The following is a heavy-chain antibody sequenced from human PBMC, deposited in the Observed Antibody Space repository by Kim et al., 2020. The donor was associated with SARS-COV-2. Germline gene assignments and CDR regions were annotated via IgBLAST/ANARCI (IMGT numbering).Heavy chain of an antibody. Sequence: GGSLRLSCTASGFTVGDYAMSWVRQAPGKGLEWVGFIRSKAYGGTTEYAASVKGRFTISRDDSKSIAYLQMNSLKTEDTAVYYCTREMGIVVVTATVYYYYGMDVWGQGTTVTVSS. J-gene: IGHJ6*02. CDR1: GFTVGDYA. D-gene: IGHD2-21*02. CDR3: TREMGIVVVTATVYYYYGMDV. CDR2: IRSKAYGGTT. V-gene: IGHV3-49*04.